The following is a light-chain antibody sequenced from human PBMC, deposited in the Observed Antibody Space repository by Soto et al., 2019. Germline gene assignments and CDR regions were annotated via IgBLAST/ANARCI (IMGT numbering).Light chain of an antibody. CDR1: ISDMPAYDY. CDR3: SSFTTSSTHV. V-gene: IGLV2-14*01. J-gene: IGLJ1*01. CDR2: EVN. Sequence: QSLWTLAASLFRSRGQSITIACTGTISDMPAYDYVSWFQQHTGKAPKLMISEVNNRPSGVSNRFSGSQSGNTAYLSISGLQVEDEAEYFCSSFTTSSTHVFGTGTKVTV.